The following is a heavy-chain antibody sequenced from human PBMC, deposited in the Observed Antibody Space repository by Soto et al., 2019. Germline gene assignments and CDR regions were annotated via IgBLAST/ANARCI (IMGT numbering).Heavy chain of an antibody. CDR2: IYSGGST. V-gene: IGHV3-66*01. CDR1: GFTVSSNY. CDR3: ARVAKKYCSGGSCYLDY. D-gene: IGHD2-15*01. Sequence: GGSLRLSCAASGFTVSSNYMSWVRQAPGKGLEWVSVIYSGGSTYYADSVKGRFTISRDNSKNTLYLQMNSLRAEDKAVYYCARVAKKYCSGGSCYLDYWGQGTLVTVSS. J-gene: IGHJ4*02.